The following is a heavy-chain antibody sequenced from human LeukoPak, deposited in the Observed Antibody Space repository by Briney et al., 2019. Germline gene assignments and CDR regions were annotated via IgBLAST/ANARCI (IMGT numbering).Heavy chain of an antibody. CDR2: ISSSSSYT. J-gene: IGHJ3*02. CDR3: ARDPSRGKYGSGPHTDAFDI. CDR1: GFTFSDYY. Sequence: GGSLRLSCAASGFTFSDYYMSWIRQAPGKGLEWVSYISSSSSYTNYADSVRGRFTISRDNAKNSQYLQMNSLRAEDTAVYYCARDPSRGKYGSGPHTDAFDIWGQGTMVTVSS. V-gene: IGHV3-11*06. D-gene: IGHD3-10*01.